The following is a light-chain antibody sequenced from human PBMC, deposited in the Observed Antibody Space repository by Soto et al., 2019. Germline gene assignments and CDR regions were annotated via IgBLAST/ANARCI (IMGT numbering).Light chain of an antibody. CDR1: QSVRSS. J-gene: IGKJ1*01. CDR3: QQFNNWPST. Sequence: EIVMTQSLATLSVSPGERATLSCRASQSVRSSLAWYQQKPDQAPRLLIYGISTRATDIPARFSGSGSGTEFTLTISSLQSEDFAVYYCQQFNNWPSTFGQGTKVDIK. V-gene: IGKV3-15*01. CDR2: GIS.